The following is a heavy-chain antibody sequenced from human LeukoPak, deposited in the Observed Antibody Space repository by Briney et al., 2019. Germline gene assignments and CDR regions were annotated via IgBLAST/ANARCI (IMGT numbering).Heavy chain of an antibody. J-gene: IGHJ6*03. CDR1: EFTFSSYW. CDR2: IKQDGSEK. CDR3: ARVMGRYYYYMDV. Sequence: PGGSLSLSCAASEFTFSSYWMSWVRQASGKGLEWVANIKQDGSEKYYVDSVKGRFTISRDYAKSSLYLQMSSLRAEDTAVYYCARVMGRYYYYMDVWGKGTTVTVSS. D-gene: IGHD2-15*01. V-gene: IGHV3-7*01.